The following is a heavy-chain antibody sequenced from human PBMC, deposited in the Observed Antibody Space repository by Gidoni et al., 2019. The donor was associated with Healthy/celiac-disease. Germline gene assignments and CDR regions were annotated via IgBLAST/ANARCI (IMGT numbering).Heavy chain of an antibody. J-gene: IGHJ4*02. CDR2: ISDDGSNK. V-gene: IGHV3-30*18. CDR3: AKEGLAAAGIHFDY. Sequence: QVQLVESGGGVVQPGRSLRLSCAASGFTFSSYGMDWVRQAPGKGLEWGAVISDDGSNKYYADSVKGRFTISRDNSKNTLYLQMNSLRAEDTAVYYCAKEGLAAAGIHFDYWGQGTLVTVSS. D-gene: IGHD6-13*01. CDR1: GFTFSSYG.